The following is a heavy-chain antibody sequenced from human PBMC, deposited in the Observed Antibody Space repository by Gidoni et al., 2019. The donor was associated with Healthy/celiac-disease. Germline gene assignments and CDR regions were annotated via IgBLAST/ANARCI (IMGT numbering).Heavy chain of an antibody. CDR1: GVTFRSYA. J-gene: IGHJ4*02. Sequence: VHLVQSGAAVTMPGSSVHVSCKASGVTFRSYAISWGRPAPGQGLEWMGGIIPIFGTANYAQKVQGRVTITADESTSTAYMELSSLRSEDTAVYYCAREIGYSSSWYSGLGRYFDYWGQGTLVTVSS. CDR2: IIPIFGTA. CDR3: AREIGYSSSWYSGLGRYFDY. D-gene: IGHD6-13*01. V-gene: IGHV1-69*01.